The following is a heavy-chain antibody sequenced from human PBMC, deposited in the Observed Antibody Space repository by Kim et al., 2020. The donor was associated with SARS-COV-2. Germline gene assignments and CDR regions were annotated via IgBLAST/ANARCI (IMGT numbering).Heavy chain of an antibody. CDR1: GFTFSSYG. V-gene: IGHV3-33*01. CDR2: IWYDGSNK. CDR3: ATDLLFYYGSGSYYNAADDP. Sequence: GGSLRLSCAASGFTFSSYGMHWVRQAPGKGLEWVSVIWYDGSNKYYADSVKGRFTISRDNSKNTLYLHMNSLRAEDTAVYYCATDLLFYYGSGSYYNAADDPWGQGTLVTVSS. J-gene: IGHJ5*02. D-gene: IGHD3-10*01.